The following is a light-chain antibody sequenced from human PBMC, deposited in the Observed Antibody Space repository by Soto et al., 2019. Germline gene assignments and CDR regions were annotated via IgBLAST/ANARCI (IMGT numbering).Light chain of an antibody. Sequence: QSALTQPASVSGSPGQSITISCAGTSSDVGAYNYVSWFQQHPGKVPKLIIYDVSDRPSGVSDRFSGSKSGNTASLTISGLQAEDEADYYCGSCTTSNTMIFGGGTKLTVL. CDR1: SSDVGAYNY. CDR3: GSCTTSNTMI. J-gene: IGLJ2*01. CDR2: DVS. V-gene: IGLV2-14*01.